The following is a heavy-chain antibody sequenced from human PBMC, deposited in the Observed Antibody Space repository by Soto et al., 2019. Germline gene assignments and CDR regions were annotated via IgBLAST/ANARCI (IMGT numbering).Heavy chain of an antibody. CDR3: ARDFTPFYGSGSEYYGMDV. CDR1: GYTFTGYY. CDR2: INPNSGGT. J-gene: IGHJ6*02. V-gene: IGHV1-2*04. D-gene: IGHD3-10*01. Sequence: QVQLVQSGAEVKKPGASVKVSCKASGYTFTGYYMHWVRQAPGQGLEWMGWINPNSGGTNYAQKFQGWVTMTRDTSISTAYMELSRLRSDDTAVYYCARDFTPFYGSGSEYYGMDVWGQGTTVTVSS.